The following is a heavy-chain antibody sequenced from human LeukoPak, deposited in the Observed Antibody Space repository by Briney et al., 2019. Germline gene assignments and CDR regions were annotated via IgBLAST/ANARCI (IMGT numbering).Heavy chain of an antibody. V-gene: IGHV3-7*02. Sequence: GGSLRLPCATSGFTFRNYWMSWVRQAPGKGLEWVANINQDGDEKYYVDSLKGRFTVSRDNAKNLVYLQMNSLRAEDTAVYYCARPYDSNRDHSGYGYWGRGTLVTVSS. CDR3: ARPYDSNRDHSGYGY. CDR1: GFTFRNYW. CDR2: INQDGDEK. D-gene: IGHD5-12*01. J-gene: IGHJ4*02.